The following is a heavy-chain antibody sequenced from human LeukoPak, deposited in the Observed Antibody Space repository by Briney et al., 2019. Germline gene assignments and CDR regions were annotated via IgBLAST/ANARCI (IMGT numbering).Heavy chain of an antibody. CDR1: GGSISSGSYY. Sequence: SETLSLTCTVSGGSISSGSYYWSWIRQPAGKGLEWIGRIYTSGSTNYNPSLKSLVTISVDTSKNQFSLKLSSVTAADTAVYYCAREGSGYYYSDYWGQGTLVTVSS. CDR2: IYTSGST. J-gene: IGHJ4*02. CDR3: AREGSGYYYSDY. D-gene: IGHD3-22*01. V-gene: IGHV4-61*02.